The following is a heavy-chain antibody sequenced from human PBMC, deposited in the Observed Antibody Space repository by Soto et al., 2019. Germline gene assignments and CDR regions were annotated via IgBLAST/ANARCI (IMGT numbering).Heavy chain of an antibody. V-gene: IGHV4-34*01. Sequence: PSVTKSLTCTVSGGYFRGFCWTWIRKNTGKGLEWLGDINHVGITNYNPSLKSRVSIPVDTSKSQFSLKLSSVTAADTAVYYCARAHDFWGGRQQPIDSWGQGTLVTVSS. CDR3: ARAHDFWGGRQQPIDS. J-gene: IGHJ4*02. CDR2: INHVGIT. CDR1: GGYFRGFC. D-gene: IGHD3-3*01.